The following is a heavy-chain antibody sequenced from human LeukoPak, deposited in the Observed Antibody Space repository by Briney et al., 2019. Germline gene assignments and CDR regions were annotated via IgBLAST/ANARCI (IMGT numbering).Heavy chain of an antibody. CDR3: AREYDYGDPGIDY. D-gene: IGHD4-17*01. V-gene: IGHV3-7*01. CDR1: GFTFRTYW. Sequence: GGSLRLSCAAYGFTFRTYWMSWVRRAPGKGLEWVANINQDGSEKNYVDSVKGRFTIFRDNPKNSLYLEMDSLRVEDTAVYYCAREYDYGDPGIDYWGQGALVTVS. CDR2: INQDGSEK. J-gene: IGHJ4*02.